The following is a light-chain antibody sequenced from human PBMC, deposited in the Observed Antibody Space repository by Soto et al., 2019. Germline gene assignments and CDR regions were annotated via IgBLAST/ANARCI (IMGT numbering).Light chain of an antibody. Sequence: QSALTQPASASGSPGQSVTISCTGTKNDIGVYDFVSWYQHHPGKAPRLIIYEVVQRPSGVPDRFSGSKSGNTASLTVSGPQPADEADYFCKSYAGRNTYVFGSGTKVTAL. V-gene: IGLV2-8*01. CDR2: EVV. J-gene: IGLJ1*01. CDR1: KNDIGVYDF. CDR3: KSYAGRNTYV.